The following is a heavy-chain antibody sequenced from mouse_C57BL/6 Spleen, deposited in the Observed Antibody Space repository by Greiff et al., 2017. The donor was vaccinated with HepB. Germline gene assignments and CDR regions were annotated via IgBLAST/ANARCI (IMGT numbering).Heavy chain of an antibody. CDR1: GFTFSDYG. CDR2: ISSGSSTI. J-gene: IGHJ4*01. Sequence: EVKLVESGGGLVKPGGSLKLSCAASGFTFSDYGMHWVRQAPEKGLEWVAYISSGSSTIYYADTVKGRFTISRDNAKITLFLQMTSLRSEDTAMYYCARGDGYYDYAMDYWGQGTSVTVSS. V-gene: IGHV5-17*01. D-gene: IGHD2-3*01. CDR3: ARGDGYYDYAMDY.